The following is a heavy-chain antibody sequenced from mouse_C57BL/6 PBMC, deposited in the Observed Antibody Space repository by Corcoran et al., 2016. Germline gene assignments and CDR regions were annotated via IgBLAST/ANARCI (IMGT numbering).Heavy chain of an antibody. CDR3: AITGTY. V-gene: IGHV9-3*01. Sequence: QIQLVQSGPELKNPGETVKISCKASGYTFTTYGMSWVKQAPGKGLKWMGWINTYSGVPTYADDFKGRFAFSLETSASTAYLQINNLKNEDTATYFCAITGTYWGQGTLVTVSA. CDR2: INTYSGVP. CDR1: GYTFTTYG. D-gene: IGHD4-1*01. J-gene: IGHJ3*01.